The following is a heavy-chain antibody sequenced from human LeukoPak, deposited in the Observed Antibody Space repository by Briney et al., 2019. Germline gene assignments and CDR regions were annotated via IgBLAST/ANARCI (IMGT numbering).Heavy chain of an antibody. CDR2: ITSSGTYI. CDR1: GFTFSNYN. CDR3: ARDPYSGNYGNDYYYYMDV. Sequence: GGSLRLSCAASGFTFSNYNMNWVRQAPGKAMEWVSSITSSGTYIFYADSVRGRFTISRDNAKNSLYLQMDSLGPEDTAVYYCARDPYSGNYGNDYYYYMDVWGKGTTVTISS. J-gene: IGHJ6*03. D-gene: IGHD1-26*01. V-gene: IGHV3-21*01.